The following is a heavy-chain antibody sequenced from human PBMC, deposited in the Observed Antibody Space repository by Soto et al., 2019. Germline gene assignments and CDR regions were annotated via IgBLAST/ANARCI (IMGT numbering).Heavy chain of an antibody. D-gene: IGHD3-3*01. CDR2: MNPNSGNT. CDR1: GCTFTSYD. V-gene: IGHV1-8*01. Sequence: ASVKVSCKASGCTFTSYDINWVRQATGQGLEWMGWMNPNSGNTGYAQKFQGRVTMTRNTSISTAYMELSSLRSEDTAVYYCARGAKSGYVGYYYYYMDVWGKGTTVTVSS. CDR3: ARGAKSGYVGYYYYYMDV. J-gene: IGHJ6*03.